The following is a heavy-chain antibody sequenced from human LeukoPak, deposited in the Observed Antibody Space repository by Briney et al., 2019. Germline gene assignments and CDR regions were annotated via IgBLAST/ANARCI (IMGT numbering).Heavy chain of an antibody. CDR1: GDSISSSTYY. CDR2: IYYSGST. J-gene: IGHJ4*02. V-gene: IGHV4-39*01. Sequence: PSETLSLTCTVSGDSISSSTYYWGWIRQPPGKGLEWIGSIYYSGSTYYNPSLKSRVTISVDTSKNQFSLQLSSVTAADTAVYYCARQYDTGGYYCFDYWGQGTLVTVAS. D-gene: IGHD3-22*01. CDR3: ARQYDTGGYYCFDY.